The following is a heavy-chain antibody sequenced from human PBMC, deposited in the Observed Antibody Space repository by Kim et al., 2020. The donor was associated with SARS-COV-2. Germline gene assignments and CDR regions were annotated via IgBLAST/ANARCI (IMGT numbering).Heavy chain of an antibody. CDR3: ARGPENSWTSYYNFDC. J-gene: IGHJ4*02. V-gene: IGHV3-66*01. Sequence: SVRGRFSVSRDNSKNTLYLQMNSLRDEDTAVYYCARGPENSWTSYYNFDCWGQGTLVTVTS. D-gene: IGHD3-22*01.